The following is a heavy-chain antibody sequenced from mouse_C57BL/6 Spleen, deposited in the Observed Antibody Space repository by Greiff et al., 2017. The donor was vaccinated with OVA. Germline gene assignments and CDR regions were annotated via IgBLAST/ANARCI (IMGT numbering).Heavy chain of an antibody. J-gene: IGHJ4*01. CDR1: GFTFSDYG. CDR3: ARGLTTVVDYAMDY. D-gene: IGHD1-1*01. CDR2: ISSGSSTI. Sequence: EVKVVESGGGLVKPGGSLKLSCAASGFTFSDYGMHWVRQAPEKGLEWVAYISSGSSTIYYADTVKGRFTISRDNAKNTLFLQMTSLRSEDTAMYYCARGLTTVVDYAMDYWGQGTSVTVSS. V-gene: IGHV5-17*01.